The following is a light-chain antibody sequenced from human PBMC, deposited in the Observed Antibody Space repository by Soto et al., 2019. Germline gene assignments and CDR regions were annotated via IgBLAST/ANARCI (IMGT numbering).Light chain of an antibody. V-gene: IGKV3-11*01. CDR1: QSVSSY. CDR2: DAS. CDR3: QHRSNWWT. J-gene: IGKJ1*01. Sequence: EIVLTQSPATLSLSPGERATLSCRASQSVSSYLAWYHQKPGQAPRLLIYDASNRATGIPARFSGSGSGTDFILTISSLEPEDFAVYYCQHRSNWWTFGQGTKVEIK.